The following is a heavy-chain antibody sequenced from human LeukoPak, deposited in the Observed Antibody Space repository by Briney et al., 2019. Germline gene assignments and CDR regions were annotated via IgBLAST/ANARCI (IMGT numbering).Heavy chain of an antibody. J-gene: IGHJ3*01. D-gene: IGHD4-23*01. V-gene: IGHV4-30-4*01. CDR3: AREATVVSRLSV. CDR2: IYYSGST. CDR1: GGSISSGDYY. Sequence: SETLSLTCTVSGGSISSGDYYWSWIRQPPGKGLEWIGYIYYSGSTYYNPSLKSRVTISVGTSKNQFSLKLSSVAAADTAVYYCAREATVVSRLSVWGQGTMVTVSS.